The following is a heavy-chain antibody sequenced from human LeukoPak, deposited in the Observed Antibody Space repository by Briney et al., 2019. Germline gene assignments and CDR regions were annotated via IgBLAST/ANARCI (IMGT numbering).Heavy chain of an antibody. V-gene: IGHV3-23*01. CDR3: AKDFRIGYSAHFDY. D-gene: IGHD2-21*01. CDR1: GFTFRSHA. CDR2: IYENGGTT. J-gene: IGHJ4*02. Sequence: GGSLRLSCVGSGFTFRSHAMSWVRQTPEKGLEFVSGIYENGGTTYYADSAKGRFSISRDNSKNTLYLQMDSLRGEDTAVYYCAKDFRIGYSAHFDYWGQGALVTVSS.